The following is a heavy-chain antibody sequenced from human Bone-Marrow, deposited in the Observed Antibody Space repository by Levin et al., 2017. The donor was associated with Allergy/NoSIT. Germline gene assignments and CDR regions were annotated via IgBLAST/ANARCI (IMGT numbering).Heavy chain of an antibody. CDR1: GGTFSSYA. Sequence: SVKVSCKASGGTFSSYAISWVRQAPGQGLEWMGGIIPIFGTANYAQKFQGRVTITADKSTSTAYMELSSLRSEDTAVYYCARDLGVGYCSSTSCLNWFDPWGQGTLVTVSS. V-gene: IGHV1-69*06. J-gene: IGHJ5*02. CDR2: IIPIFGTA. D-gene: IGHD2-2*01. CDR3: ARDLGVGYCSSTSCLNWFDP.